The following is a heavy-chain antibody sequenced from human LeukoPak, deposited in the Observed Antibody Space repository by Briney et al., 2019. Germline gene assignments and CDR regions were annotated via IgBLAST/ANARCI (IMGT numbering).Heavy chain of an antibody. CDR3: ARAPATAGTIDY. Sequence: SETLSLTCAVYGVSFSGHYWTWIRQSPGKGLEWIGEINHSGSTNYNASLKSRVTISVDTSKNRFSLRLSSVTAADTAVYYCARAPATAGTIDYWGQGTLVTVSS. CDR2: INHSGST. J-gene: IGHJ4*02. D-gene: IGHD1-7*01. CDR1: GVSFSGHY. V-gene: IGHV4-34*01.